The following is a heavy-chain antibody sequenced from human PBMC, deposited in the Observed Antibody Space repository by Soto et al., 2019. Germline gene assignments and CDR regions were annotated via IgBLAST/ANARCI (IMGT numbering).Heavy chain of an antibody. V-gene: IGHV1-2*02. Sequence: ASVKVSCKASGYTFTGYYMHWVRQAPGQGLAWMGWINPNSGGTNYAQKFQGRVTMTRDRSISTAYMELSRLRSDDTAVYYCARRRSSGWCDPWGQGTLVTVSS. J-gene: IGHJ5*02. D-gene: IGHD3-10*01. CDR3: ARRRSSGWCDP. CDR1: GYTFTGYY. CDR2: INPNSGGT.